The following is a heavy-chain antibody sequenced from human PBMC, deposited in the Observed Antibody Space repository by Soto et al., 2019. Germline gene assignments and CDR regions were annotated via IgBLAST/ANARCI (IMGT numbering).Heavy chain of an antibody. CDR2: ITGSGGTT. J-gene: IGHJ4*02. CDR1: GLTFSIYA. Sequence: GGSLRLSCAASGLTFSIYAMSWVRQAPGKGLEWVSAITGSGGTTDYAAPVNGRFTISRDDSKNTLYLQMNSLKTEDTAVYYCTTVHSSGPRWGQGTLVTVSS. V-gene: IGHV3-23*01. D-gene: IGHD3-22*01. CDR3: TTVHSSGPR.